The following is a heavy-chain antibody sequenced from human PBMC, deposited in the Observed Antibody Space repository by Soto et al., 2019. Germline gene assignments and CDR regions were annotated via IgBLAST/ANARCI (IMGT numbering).Heavy chain of an antibody. V-gene: IGHV3-13*01. CDR3: AKDVVSSGSFGYDY. J-gene: IGHJ4*02. Sequence: PGGSLRLSCAAPGFTFSSYDMHWVRQATGKGLEWVSAIGTAGDTYYPGSVKGRFTISRDSSKNTLYLQMNSLRAEDTAVYYCAKDVVSSGSFGYDYWGQGTLVTVSS. CDR2: IGTAGDT. D-gene: IGHD1-26*01. CDR1: GFTFSSYD.